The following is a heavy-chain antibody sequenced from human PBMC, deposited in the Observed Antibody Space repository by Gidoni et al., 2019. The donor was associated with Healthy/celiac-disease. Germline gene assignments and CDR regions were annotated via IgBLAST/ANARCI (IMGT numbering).Heavy chain of an antibody. CDR2: ISGSGGST. D-gene: IGHD3-22*01. CDR1: GFTFSSYA. V-gene: IGHV3-23*01. CDR3: AKVCYYDSSGYPYYFDY. Sequence: EVQLLESGGGLVQPGGSLRLSCAASGFTFSSYAMSWVRQAPGKGLEWVSAISGSGGSTYYADSVKGRFTISRDNSKNTLYLQMNSLRAEDTAVYYCAKVCYYDSSGYPYYFDYWGQGTLVTVSS. J-gene: IGHJ4*02.